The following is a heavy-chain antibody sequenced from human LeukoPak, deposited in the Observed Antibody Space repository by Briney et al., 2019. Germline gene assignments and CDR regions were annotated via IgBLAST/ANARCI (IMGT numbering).Heavy chain of an antibody. CDR3: ARDGLNGWDVYFDY. J-gene: IGHJ4*02. V-gene: IGHV3-21*01. CDR2: ISSSSSYI. D-gene: IGHD6-19*01. CDR1: GFTFSSYS. Sequence: PGGSLRLSCAASGFTFSSYSMNWVRQAPGKGLEWVSSISSSSSYIYYADSVKGRFTISRDNAKNSLYLQMNSLRAEDTAVYYCARDGLNGWDVYFDYWGQGTLVTVSS.